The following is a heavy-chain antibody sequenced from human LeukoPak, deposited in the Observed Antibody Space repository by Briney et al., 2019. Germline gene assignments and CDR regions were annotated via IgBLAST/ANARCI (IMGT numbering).Heavy chain of an antibody. Sequence: PSQTLSLTCTVSGGSISSGGYYWSWIRQPPGKGLEWIGYIYDTRSANYNPSLKSRVSISIDTSKNQFSLKVRSVTVADTAVYYCARHGDDFVEDYWGQGTLVIVSS. D-gene: IGHD4-17*01. J-gene: IGHJ4*02. CDR1: GGSISSGGYY. CDR2: IYDTRSA. V-gene: IGHV4-61*08. CDR3: ARHGDDFVEDY.